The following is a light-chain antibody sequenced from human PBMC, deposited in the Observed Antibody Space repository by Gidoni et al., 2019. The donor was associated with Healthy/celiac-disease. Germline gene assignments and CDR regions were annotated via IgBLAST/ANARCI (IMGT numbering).Light chain of an antibody. CDR2: AAS. J-gene: IGKJ5*01. CDR1: QSISSY. Sequence: DIQVTQSPSSLSASVGDRGTITGRASQSISSYLNWYQQKPGKAPKLLIYAASSLQSGVPSRFSGSGSGTDFTLTISSLQPEDFATYYCQQSYSTPLTFGPGTRLEIK. CDR3: QQSYSTPLT. V-gene: IGKV1-39*01.